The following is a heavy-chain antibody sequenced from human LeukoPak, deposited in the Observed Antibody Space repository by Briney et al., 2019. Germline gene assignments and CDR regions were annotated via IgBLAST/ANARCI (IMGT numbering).Heavy chain of an antibody. V-gene: IGHV3-7*03. CDR2: INHNGNVN. Sequence: PGGSLRLSCAASGFTFSSYWMNWARQAPGKGLEWVASINHNGNVNYYVDSVKGRFTISRDNAKNSLYLQMSNLRAEDTAVYYCAKDTPIAAAGTMAWGQGTMVTVSS. D-gene: IGHD6-13*01. CDR1: GFTFSSYW. J-gene: IGHJ3*01. CDR3: AKDTPIAAAGTMA.